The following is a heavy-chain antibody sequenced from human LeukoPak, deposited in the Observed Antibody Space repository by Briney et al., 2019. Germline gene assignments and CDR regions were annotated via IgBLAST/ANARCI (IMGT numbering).Heavy chain of an antibody. Sequence: GGSLRLSCAASGFTFTIFGLNWVRQAPGKVPEWVSYIDARSGITYYADSVQGRFTISRDNAQESVFLQMNSLRADDTAVYYCARTYDFGRGPPGDAFDNWGPGTLVTASS. J-gene: IGHJ3*02. CDR1: GFTFTIFG. CDR3: ARTYDFGRGPPGDAFDN. CDR2: IDARSGIT. D-gene: IGHD3-3*01. V-gene: IGHV3-48*01.